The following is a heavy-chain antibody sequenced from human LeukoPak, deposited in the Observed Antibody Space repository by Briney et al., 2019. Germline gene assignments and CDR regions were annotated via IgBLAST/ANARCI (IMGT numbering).Heavy chain of an antibody. V-gene: IGHV5-51*01. J-gene: IGHJ4*02. D-gene: IGHD3-3*01. CDR1: GYTFSHYW. Sequence: GEALEISCKGSGYTFSHYWIGWVRQMPGKGLEWMGIVYSGDSDTRYSPSFQGQVIMSADKSANTAYLQWSGLKASDTAVYYVPRFLHKVYDDRGALNYWGQGTVVIVSS. CDR2: VYSGDSDT. CDR3: PRFLHKVYDDRGALNY.